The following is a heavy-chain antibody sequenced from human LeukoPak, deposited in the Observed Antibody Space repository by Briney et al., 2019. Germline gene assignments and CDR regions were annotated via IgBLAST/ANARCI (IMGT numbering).Heavy chain of an antibody. D-gene: IGHD3-22*01. J-gene: IGHJ4*02. CDR1: GFTFSSYA. V-gene: IGHV3-21*01. CDR2: ISSSSSYI. Sequence: GGSLRLSCAASGFTFSSYAMSWVRQAPGKGLEWVSSISSSSSYIYYADSVKGRFTISRDNAKISLYLQMNSLRAEDTAVYYCACSYDSSGYYHDYWGQGTLVTVSS. CDR3: ACSYDSSGYYHDY.